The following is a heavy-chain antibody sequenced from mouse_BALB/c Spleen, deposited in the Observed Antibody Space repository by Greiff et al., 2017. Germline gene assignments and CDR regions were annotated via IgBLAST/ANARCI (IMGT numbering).Heavy chain of an antibody. V-gene: IGHV5-6-5*01. CDR3: ARGGGAMDY. CDR1: GFTFSSYA. J-gene: IGHJ4*01. Sequence: EVKVVESGGGLVKPGGSLKLSCAASGFTFSSYAMSWVRRTPEKRLEWVASISSGGSTYYPDSVKGRFTISRDNARNILYLQMSSLRSEDTAMYYCARGGGAMDYWGQGTSVTVSS. CDR2: ISSGGST.